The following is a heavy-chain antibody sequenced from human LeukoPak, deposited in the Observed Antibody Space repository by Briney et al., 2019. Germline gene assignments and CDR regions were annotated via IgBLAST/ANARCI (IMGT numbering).Heavy chain of an antibody. V-gene: IGHV3-9*01. CDR2: ISWNSGSI. Sequence: GGSLKLSCAASGFTFDDYAMHWVRQAPGKGLEWVSGISWNSGSIGCADSVKGRFTISRDNAKNSLYLQMNSLRAEDTALYYCAKDDDYCSSTSCYGAGLDPWGQGTLVTVSS. CDR3: AKDDDYCSSTSCYGAGLDP. J-gene: IGHJ5*02. D-gene: IGHD2-2*01. CDR1: GFTFDDYA.